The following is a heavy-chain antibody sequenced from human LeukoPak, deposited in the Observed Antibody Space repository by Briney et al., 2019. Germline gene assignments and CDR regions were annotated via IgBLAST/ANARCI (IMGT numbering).Heavy chain of an antibody. CDR1: GFTFSSYA. Sequence: GGSLRLSCAASGFTFSSYAMSWVRQAPGKGLEWVSTISGSGASTYYADSVRGRFTISRDNSKNTLYLQMNSLRAEDTAVYYCAKQPGSVVDSSGSLSRHWGQGTLVTVSS. J-gene: IGHJ4*02. V-gene: IGHV3-23*01. D-gene: IGHD3-22*01. CDR3: AKQPGSVVDSSGSLSRH. CDR2: ISGSGAST.